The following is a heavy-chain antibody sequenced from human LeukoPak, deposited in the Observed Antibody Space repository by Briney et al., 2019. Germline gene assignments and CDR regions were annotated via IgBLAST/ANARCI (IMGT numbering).Heavy chain of an antibody. Sequence: GESLKISCKGSRYSFTSYSIGWVRQMPGKGLEWMGIIYPGDSDTRYSPSFQGQVTISSDKSISAAYLQWSSLKASDTAMYYCARHTTTEIDYWGQGTLVTVSS. CDR2: IYPGDSDT. J-gene: IGHJ4*02. CDR1: RYSFTSYS. CDR3: ARHTTTEIDY. V-gene: IGHV5-51*01. D-gene: IGHD1-26*01.